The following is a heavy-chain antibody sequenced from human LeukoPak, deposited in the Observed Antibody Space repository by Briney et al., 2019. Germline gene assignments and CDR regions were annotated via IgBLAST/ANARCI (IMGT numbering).Heavy chain of an antibody. CDR1: GYSFTNYW. CDR2: IHSADSNT. D-gene: IGHD4-17*01. V-gene: IGHV5-51*01. Sequence: GESLKISCKDSGYSFTNYWIGWVRQMPGKGLEWMGIIHSADSNTKYSPSFRGQVTISADKSISTAYLQWSGLKASDTAMYYCAGARHGDYRWDYWGQGTLVTVSS. CDR3: AGARHGDYRWDY. J-gene: IGHJ4*02.